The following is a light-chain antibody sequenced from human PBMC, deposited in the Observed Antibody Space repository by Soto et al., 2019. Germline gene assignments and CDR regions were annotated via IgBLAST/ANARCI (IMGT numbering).Light chain of an antibody. V-gene: IGKV1-5*01. CDR3: LQHNSYPRT. CDR1: QSISSW. J-gene: IGKJ1*01. CDR2: DAS. Sequence: DIQMTPSPSTPSSSLGDRVSLTCRASQSISSWLAWYQQKPGKAPKLLIYDASSLESGVPSRFSGSGSGTEFTLTIRSLQPEDFATYYCLQHNSYPRTFGQGTKVDIK.